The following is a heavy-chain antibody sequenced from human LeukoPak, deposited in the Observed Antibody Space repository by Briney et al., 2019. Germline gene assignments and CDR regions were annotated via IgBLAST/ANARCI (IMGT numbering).Heavy chain of an antibody. CDR2: IYYSGST. CDR1: GGSISSGGYY. V-gene: IGHV4-31*03. Sequence: PSETLSLTCTVSGGSISSGGYYWSWIRQHPGKGLEWIGYIYYSGSTYYNPSLKSRVTISVDTSKNQFSLKLSSVTAADTAVYYCARYSGTHSRNFDCWGQGTLVTVSS. J-gene: IGHJ4*02. D-gene: IGHD1-26*01. CDR3: ARYSGTHSRNFDC.